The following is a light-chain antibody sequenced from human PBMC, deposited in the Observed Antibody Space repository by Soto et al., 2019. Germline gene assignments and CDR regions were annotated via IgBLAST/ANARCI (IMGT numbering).Light chain of an antibody. J-gene: IGKJ1*01. CDR2: DAS. Sequence: IQTTQSHLTLSPYLKDRDTIHCRGSQSISSWLAWYQQKAGKAPKLLIYDASSLESGVPSRFSGSGSGTEFSLTISSLQPDDFATYYCQHYNSYSEAFGQGTKVDIK. CDR3: QHYNSYSEA. V-gene: IGKV1-5*01. CDR1: QSISSW.